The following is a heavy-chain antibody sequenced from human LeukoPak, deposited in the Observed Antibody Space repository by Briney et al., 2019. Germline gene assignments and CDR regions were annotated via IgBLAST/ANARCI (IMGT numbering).Heavy chain of an antibody. D-gene: IGHD3-22*01. CDR3: AKNQYYYDSAADY. J-gene: IGHJ4*02. CDR2: ISGSGGST. Sequence: GGSLRLSCAASGFTFSSYAMSWVRQAPGKGLEWVSAISGSGGSTYYADSVKGRFTISRDNSKNTQYLQMNSLRAEDTAVYYCAKNQYYYDSAADYWGQGTLVTVSS. CDR1: GFTFSSYA. V-gene: IGHV3-23*01.